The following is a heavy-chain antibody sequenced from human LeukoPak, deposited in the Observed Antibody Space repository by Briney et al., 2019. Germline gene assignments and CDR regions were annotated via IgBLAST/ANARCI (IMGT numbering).Heavy chain of an antibody. CDR2: FDPEDGET. CDR3: ARTDYGDYSYYFDY. V-gene: IGHV1-24*01. J-gene: IGHJ4*02. D-gene: IGHD4-17*01. Sequence: GASVKVSCKVSGYTLTELSMHWVRQAPGKGLEWMGGFDPEDGETIYAQKFQGRATMTEDTSTDTAYMELRSLRSDDTAVYSCARTDYGDYSYYFDYWGQGTLVTVSS. CDR1: GYTLTELS.